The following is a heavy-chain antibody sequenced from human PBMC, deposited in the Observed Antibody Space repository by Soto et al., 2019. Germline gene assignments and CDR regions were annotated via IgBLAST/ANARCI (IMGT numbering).Heavy chain of an antibody. Sequence: DVQLVESGGGLVQPGGSLRLSCTVSGFTLSTCEMNWVRQAPGKGLEWISYINSEGVTFYADSVKGRFTISRDNVQNSLLLQMTSLRAEDTAVYYCSRDKGDKVAYGMDVWGQGTTVTVSS. V-gene: IGHV3-48*03. CDR1: GFTLSTCE. J-gene: IGHJ6*02. CDR3: SRDKGDKVAYGMDV. D-gene: IGHD3-16*01. CDR2: INSEGVT.